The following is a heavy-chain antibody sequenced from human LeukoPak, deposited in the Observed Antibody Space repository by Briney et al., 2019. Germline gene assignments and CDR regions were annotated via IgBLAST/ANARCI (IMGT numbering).Heavy chain of an antibody. CDR2: ISSSGSTI. Sequence: GGSLRLSCAASGFTFSIYWMSWVRQAPGKGLEWVSYISSSGSTIYYADSVKGRFTISRDNAKNSLYLQMNSLRAEDTAVYYCARDSSSSYYYYYGMDVWGQGTTVTVSS. CDR3: ARDSSSSYYYYYGMDV. J-gene: IGHJ6*02. D-gene: IGHD6-13*01. CDR1: GFTFSIYW. V-gene: IGHV3-11*01.